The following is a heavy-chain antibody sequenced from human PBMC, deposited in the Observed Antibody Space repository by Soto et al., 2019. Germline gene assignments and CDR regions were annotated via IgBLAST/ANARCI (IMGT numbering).Heavy chain of an antibody. CDR2: IYYSGRT. CDR3: VRSRLGNYGMDV. Sequence: PSETLSLTCTVSGGSISSYYWSWIRQFPGRGLEWIGYIYYSGRTYYNPSLKSRVNISVDTSKNQFSLRLSSVSAADTAVFYCVRSRLGNYGMDVWGQGTTVTVSS. D-gene: IGHD1-1*01. CDR1: GGSISSYY. V-gene: IGHV4-59*06. J-gene: IGHJ6*02.